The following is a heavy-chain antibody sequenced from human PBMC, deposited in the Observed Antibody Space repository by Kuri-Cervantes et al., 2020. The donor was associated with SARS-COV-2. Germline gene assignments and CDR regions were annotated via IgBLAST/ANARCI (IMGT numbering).Heavy chain of an antibody. V-gene: IGHV3-21*01. Sequence: LSLTCAASGFSLSRYTMNWVRQSPGKALEWVSSISGSGSYIYYADSVKGRFTISKESGENSLSLHMNSLRGDDTAVYYCARDCPLEGFDYWGQGILVTVSS. CDR2: ISGSGSYI. J-gene: IGHJ4*02. CDR1: GFSLSRYT. CDR3: ARDCPLEGFDY. D-gene: IGHD5-24*01.